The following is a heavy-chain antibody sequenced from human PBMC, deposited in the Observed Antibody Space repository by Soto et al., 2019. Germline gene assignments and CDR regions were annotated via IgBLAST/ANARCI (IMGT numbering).Heavy chain of an antibody. J-gene: IGHJ2*01. Sequence: EVQLLESGGGLVQPGGSLRLSCAASGFTFSSYAMSWVRQAPGKGLEWVSAISGSGGSTYYADSVKGPFTISRDNSKNTLYLQMNSLRAEDTAVYYCAKEGLRYFDWPQGYFDLWGRGTLVTVSS. CDR3: AKEGLRYFDWPQGYFDL. D-gene: IGHD3-9*01. CDR1: GFTFSSYA. V-gene: IGHV3-23*01. CDR2: ISGSGGST.